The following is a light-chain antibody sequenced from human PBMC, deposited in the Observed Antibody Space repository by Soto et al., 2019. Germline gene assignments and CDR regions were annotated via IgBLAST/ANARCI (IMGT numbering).Light chain of an antibody. CDR1: QSVSSY. J-gene: IGKJ2*01. CDR3: QQRSHWPYT. CDR2: DAS. Sequence: EIVLTQSPATLSLSPGERATLSCRASQSVSSYLAWYQQSPGQAPRLLIYDASNMATGIPARFSGSGSGTDFTITIGRLEHEDFAMSYCQQRSHWPYTYGQGTKLEI. V-gene: IGKV3-11*01.